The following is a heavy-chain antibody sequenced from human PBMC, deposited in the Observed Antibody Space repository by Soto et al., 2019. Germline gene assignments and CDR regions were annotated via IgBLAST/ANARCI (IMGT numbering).Heavy chain of an antibody. CDR2: IKQDGSEK. CDR1: AFTFSSYW. V-gene: IGHV3-7*03. CDR3: ARDLFEAARRGEYAFDI. Sequence: EVRLVESGGGLVQPGGSLRLSCAASAFTFSSYWMSWVRQAPGKGLEWVANIKQDGSEKYYVDSVKGRFTISGDNAKNSLYLQMNSLRAEDTAVYYCARDLFEAARRGEYAFDIWGQGTMVTVSS. J-gene: IGHJ3*02. D-gene: IGHD3-16*01.